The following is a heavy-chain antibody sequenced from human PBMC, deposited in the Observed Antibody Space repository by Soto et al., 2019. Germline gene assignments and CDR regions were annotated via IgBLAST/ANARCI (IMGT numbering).Heavy chain of an antibody. CDR3: ARDRPPFLEWLSQGGWFDP. D-gene: IGHD3-3*01. CDR2: ISTYNGNT. CDR1: GYTFTSYG. V-gene: IGHV1-18*04. Sequence: QVQLVQSGAEVRNPGASVKVSCKASGYTFTSYGINWVRQAPGQGLEWMGWISTYNGNTNYAQKHQGRVTMTTDTSTSTAYMELRGLSSDDTAVYYCARDRPPFLEWLSQGGWFDPWGQGTLVTVSS. J-gene: IGHJ5*02.